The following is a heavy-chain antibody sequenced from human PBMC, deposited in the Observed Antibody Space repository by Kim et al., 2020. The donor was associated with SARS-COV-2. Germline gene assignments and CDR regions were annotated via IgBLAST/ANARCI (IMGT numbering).Heavy chain of an antibody. CDR3: GSQWLVTGTWS. CDR1: GGSISNSDYY. CDR2: IYYSGST. J-gene: IGHJ5*02. Sequence: SETLSLTCTVSGGSISNSDYYWGWIRQPPGGGLEWIGSIYYSGSTHYNPSLKSRVTISVDTSKNQFSLRLTSVTAADTAMYYCGSQWLVTGTWSWGQGTLVTVSS. V-gene: IGHV4-39*01. D-gene: IGHD6-19*01.